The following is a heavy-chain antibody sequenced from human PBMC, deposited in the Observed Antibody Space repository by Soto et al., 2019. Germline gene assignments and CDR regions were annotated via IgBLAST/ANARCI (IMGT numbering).Heavy chain of an antibody. V-gene: IGHV2-5*02. CDR2: IYWDDDK. CDR3: AHRVLRTVFGLVTTTAIYFDF. J-gene: IGHJ4*02. CDR1: GFSLTTSGVG. Sequence: QITLNESGPPQVNPRQTFTLTCTFSGFSLTTSGVGVGWIRQSPGKAPEWLALIYWDDDKRYSPSLKSRLTITKDTSKNQVVLTMADLDPADTATYYCAHRVLRTVFGLVTTTAIYFDFWGQGTPVAVSS. D-gene: IGHD3-3*01.